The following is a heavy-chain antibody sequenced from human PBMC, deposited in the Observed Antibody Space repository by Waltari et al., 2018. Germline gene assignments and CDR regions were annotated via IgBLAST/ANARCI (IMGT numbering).Heavy chain of an antibody. D-gene: IGHD3-3*01. J-gene: IGHJ6*02. CDR2: IKQDGSEK. CDR3: ARDAGGYDFWSGYLVSDYYYGMDV. V-gene: IGHV3-7*01. CDR1: GFTFSSYW. Sequence: EVQLLESGGGLVQPGGSLRLSCAASGFTFSSYWMSWVRQAPGTWLAWVANIKQDGSEKYYVDSVKCRFTISRDNAKNSLYLQMNSLRAEDTAVYYCARDAGGYDFWSGYLVSDYYYGMDVWGQGTTVTVSS.